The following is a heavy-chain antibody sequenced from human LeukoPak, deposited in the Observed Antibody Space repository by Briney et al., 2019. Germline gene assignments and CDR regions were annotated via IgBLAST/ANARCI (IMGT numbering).Heavy chain of an antibody. CDR2: IYYSGST. V-gene: IGHV4-31*03. J-gene: IGHJ5*02. CDR3: ASREDWFDP. CDR1: GGSISSGGYY. Sequence: SETLSLTCTVSGGSISSGGYYWSWIRQHPGKGLEWIGYIYYSGSTYYNLSLKGRVTISIDTSKNQFSLKLSSVTAADTAVYYCASREDWFDPWGQGTLVTVSS. D-gene: IGHD2-15*01.